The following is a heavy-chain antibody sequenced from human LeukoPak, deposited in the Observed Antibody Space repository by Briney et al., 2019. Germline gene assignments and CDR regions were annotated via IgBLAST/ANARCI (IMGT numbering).Heavy chain of an antibody. D-gene: IGHD2-15*01. J-gene: IGHJ6*02. Sequence: GGSLRLSCAASGFTFSTYGMNWVRQAPGKGLEWVAVIWYDGSNKYYADSVKGRFTISRDNSENTLYLQMNSLRVEDTAVYYCARVGCTGGSCKPYYYYGMDVWGQGTTVTVSS. CDR3: ARVGCTGGSCKPYYYYGMDV. V-gene: IGHV3-33*01. CDR2: IWYDGSNK. CDR1: GFTFSTYG.